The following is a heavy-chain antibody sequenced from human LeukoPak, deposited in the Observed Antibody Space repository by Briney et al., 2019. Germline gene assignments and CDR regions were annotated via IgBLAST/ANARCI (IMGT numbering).Heavy chain of an antibody. CDR2: TSSDLNVK. V-gene: IGHV3-30-3*01. CDR3: AREGYYGSGSPPSLYFDY. CDR1: GFTFSSYA. D-gene: IGHD3-10*01. Sequence: GGSLRLSCAASGFTFSSYAMHWVRQAPGKGLEWVAVTSSDLNVKLYADSVKGRFTISRDNSRSTLYLQMNSLRPEDTAIYYCAREGYYGSGSPPSLYFDYWGQGTLVTVSS. J-gene: IGHJ4*02.